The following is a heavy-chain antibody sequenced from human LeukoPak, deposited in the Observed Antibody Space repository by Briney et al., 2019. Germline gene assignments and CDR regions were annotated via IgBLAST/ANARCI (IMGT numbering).Heavy chain of an antibody. Sequence: GGSLRLSCAASGFTFSSYAMHWVRQAPGKGLEWVAVISYDGSNKYYADSVKGRFTISGDNSKNTLYLQMNSLRAEDTAVYYCARDCNSYDSSGYSHYYYYGMDVWGQGTTVTVSS. J-gene: IGHJ6*02. CDR3: ARDCNSYDSSGYSHYYYYGMDV. CDR1: GFTFSSYA. CDR2: ISYDGSNK. V-gene: IGHV3-30-3*01. D-gene: IGHD3-22*01.